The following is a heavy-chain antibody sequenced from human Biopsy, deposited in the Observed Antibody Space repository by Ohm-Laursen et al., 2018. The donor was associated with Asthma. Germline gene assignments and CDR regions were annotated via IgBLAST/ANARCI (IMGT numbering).Heavy chain of an antibody. CDR1: GASIKTDDHY. Sequence: TLSLTCTVSGASIKTDDHYWSWLRQPPGKGLEWIGHICYSGSTYYNPSLKSRVSISLDTSKNQFSLSLTSVTAADTAVYYCARTTYGHDGFDPWGQGTLVTVSS. CDR3: ARTTYGHDGFDP. CDR2: ICYSGST. D-gene: IGHD4-17*01. V-gene: IGHV4-30-4*01. J-gene: IGHJ5*02.